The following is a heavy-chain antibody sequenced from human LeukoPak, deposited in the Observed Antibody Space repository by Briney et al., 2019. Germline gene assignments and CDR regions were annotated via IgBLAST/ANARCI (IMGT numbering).Heavy chain of an antibody. Sequence: PGGSLRLSCAASGFTFSSYEMNWVRQAPGKGLEWVSYISTSGSNKYYADSVKGRFTISRDNAKNSLYLQMNSLRAEDTAVYHCARGGWYAGFDFWGQGTLSPSPQ. CDR2: ISTSGSNK. CDR1: GFTFSSYE. CDR3: ARGGWYAGFDF. D-gene: IGHD6-19*01. V-gene: IGHV3-48*03. J-gene: IGHJ4*02.